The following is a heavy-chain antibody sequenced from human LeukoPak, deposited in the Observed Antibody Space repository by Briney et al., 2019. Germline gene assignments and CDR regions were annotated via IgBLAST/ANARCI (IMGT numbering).Heavy chain of an antibody. CDR2: IDPSGTT. D-gene: IGHD3-10*01. CDR3: AGDTDDYSYMDV. CDR1: GGSFSGNY. J-gene: IGHJ6*03. V-gene: IGHV4-34*01. Sequence: SETLLLTCAIYGGSFSGNYWSWIRQPPGKGLEWIGEIDPSGTTNYNPFLKSRVTISGDTSKNQFSLNLTSVTAADTAVYYCAGDTDDYSYMDVWGKGTTVTVSS.